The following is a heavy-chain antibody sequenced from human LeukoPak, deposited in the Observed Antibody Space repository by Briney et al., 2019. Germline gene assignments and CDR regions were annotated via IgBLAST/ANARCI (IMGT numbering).Heavy chain of an antibody. CDR3: ARGWSGYLTPYGRGYNWFDP. J-gene: IGHJ5*02. Sequence: ASVKVSCKASGYTFTSYEINWVRQATGQGLEWMGWMNPNSGNTGYAQKFQGRVTMTRNTSISTAYMELSSLRSEDTAVYYCARGWSGYLTPYGRGYNWFDPWGQGTLVTVSS. V-gene: IGHV1-8*01. CDR2: MNPNSGNT. D-gene: IGHD3-3*01. CDR1: GYTFTSYE.